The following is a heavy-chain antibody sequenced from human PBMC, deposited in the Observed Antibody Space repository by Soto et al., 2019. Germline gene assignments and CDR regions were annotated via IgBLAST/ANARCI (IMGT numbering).Heavy chain of an antibody. CDR1: GVSISSYY. CDR3: AREERGSPGGDY. D-gene: IGHD2-15*01. Sequence: PSETLSLTCTVSGVSISSYYWSWIRQAPGKGLEWIAYIYYNGNTNYNPSLKSRATISLDVSKSQFSLKLTSVTDADTAVYYCAREERGSPGGDYWGQGTLVTVSS. J-gene: IGHJ4*02. V-gene: IGHV4-59*01. CDR2: IYYNGNT.